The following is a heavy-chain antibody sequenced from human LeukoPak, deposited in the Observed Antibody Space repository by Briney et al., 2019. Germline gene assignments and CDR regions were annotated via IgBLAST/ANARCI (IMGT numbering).Heavy chain of an antibody. CDR3: ARDFEDIAARPRYYYYYGMDV. CDR1: GYTFTSYD. D-gene: IGHD6-6*01. J-gene: IGHJ6*02. CDR2: ISAYNGNT. V-gene: IGHV1-18*01. Sequence: ASVKVSCKASGYTFTSYDINWVRQAPGQGLEWMGWISAYNGNTNYARKLQGRVTMTTDTSTSTAYMELRSLRSDDTAVYYCARDFEDIAARPRYYYYYGMDVWGQGTTVTVSS.